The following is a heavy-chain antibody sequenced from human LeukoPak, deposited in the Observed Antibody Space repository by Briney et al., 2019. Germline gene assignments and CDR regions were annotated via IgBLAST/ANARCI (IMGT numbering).Heavy chain of an antibody. CDR3: ARLPTPPPLYYYDSSGYSGNADLDY. D-gene: IGHD3-22*01. CDR2: IYYSGST. V-gene: IGHV4-39*07. Sequence: PSETLSLTCTVSGGSISSSSYYWGWIRQPPGKGLEWIGSIYYSGSTYYNPSLKSRVTISVDTSKNQFSLKLSSVTAADTAVYYCARLPTPPPLYYYDSSGYSGNADLDYWGQGTLVTVSS. J-gene: IGHJ4*02. CDR1: GGSISSSSYY.